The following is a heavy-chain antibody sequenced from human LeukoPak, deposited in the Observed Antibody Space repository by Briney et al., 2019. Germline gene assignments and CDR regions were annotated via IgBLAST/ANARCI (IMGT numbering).Heavy chain of an antibody. J-gene: IGHJ4*02. V-gene: IGHV3-23*01. Sequence: GGSLRLSCAASGFTFSSYAMSWVRQAPGKGLEWVSAISGSGGSTYYADSVRGRFTISRDNSKNTLYLQMNSLRAEDTAVYYCAKDILTGTAGPLDYWGQGTLVTVSS. CDR1: GFTFSSYA. D-gene: IGHD3-9*01. CDR3: AKDILTGTAGPLDY. CDR2: ISGSGGST.